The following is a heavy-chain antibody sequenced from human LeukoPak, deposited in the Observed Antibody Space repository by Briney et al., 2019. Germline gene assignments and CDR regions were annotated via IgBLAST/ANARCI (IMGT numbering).Heavy chain of an antibody. CDR3: ATDQNLGYYYDSSGYSDS. Sequence: GGSLRLSCAASGFTFSDYYMSCIRQAPGKGLEWVSYISSSGSTIYYADSLKGRFPISSDNAKNSLYLQMNSLRAEDTAVYYCATDQNLGYYYDSSGYSDSWGQGTLVSVSS. D-gene: IGHD3-22*01. J-gene: IGHJ4*02. CDR2: ISSSGSTI. CDR1: GFTFSDYY. V-gene: IGHV3-11*04.